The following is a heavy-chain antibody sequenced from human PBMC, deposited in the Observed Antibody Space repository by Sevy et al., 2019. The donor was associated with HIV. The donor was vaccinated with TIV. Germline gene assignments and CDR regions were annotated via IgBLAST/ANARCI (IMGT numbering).Heavy chain of an antibody. CDR1: GGSISSYY. CDR3: ARTRVDYYGSGSYYKKGNWFDP. CDR2: IYYSGST. V-gene: IGHV4-59*01. D-gene: IGHD3-10*01. Sequence: SETLSLTCTVSGGSISSYYWSWIRQPPGKGLEWIGYIYYSGSTNYNPSLKSRVTISVDTSKNQFSLMLSSVTAADTAVYYCARTRVDYYGSGSYYKKGNWFDPWGQGTLVTVSS. J-gene: IGHJ5*02.